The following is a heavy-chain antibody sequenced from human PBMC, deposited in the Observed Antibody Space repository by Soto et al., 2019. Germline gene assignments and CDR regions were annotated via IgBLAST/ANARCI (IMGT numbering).Heavy chain of an antibody. CDR1: GFAFNGYG. CDR3: AKDNLAAVTAGSGNGMGV. Sequence: QGQLVESGGGVVQPGTSLRLSCGASGFAFNGYGMHWVRQAPGKGLEWVAAISYDGQNRYYADSMRGRITISRDNSKNTLVLEMHGLRAEDTGVYYCAKDNLAAVTAGSGNGMGVWGRGTPVTVSS. CDR2: ISYDGQNR. J-gene: IGHJ6*02. D-gene: IGHD2-21*02. V-gene: IGHV3-30*18.